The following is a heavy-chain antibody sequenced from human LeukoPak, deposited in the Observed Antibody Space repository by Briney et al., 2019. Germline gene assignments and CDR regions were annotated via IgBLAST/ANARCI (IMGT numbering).Heavy chain of an antibody. D-gene: IGHD6-13*01. CDR1: GYTFTDYY. Sequence: GASVKVSCKGSGYTFTDYYMHWVQQVPGKGLEWMGRVDPEDGETIYAEKFQGRVTITADTSTDTAYMELSSLRSEDTAVYYCATLRSSWPGGWGQGTLVTVSS. CDR3: ATLRSSWPGG. CDR2: VDPEDGET. J-gene: IGHJ4*02. V-gene: IGHV1-69-2*01.